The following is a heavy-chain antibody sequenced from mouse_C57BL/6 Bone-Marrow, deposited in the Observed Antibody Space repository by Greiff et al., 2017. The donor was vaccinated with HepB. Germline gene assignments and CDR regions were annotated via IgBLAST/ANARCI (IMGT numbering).Heavy chain of an antibody. D-gene: IGHD1-1*01. V-gene: IGHV14-4*01. Sequence: VQLQQSGAELVRPGASVKLSCTASGFNIKDDYMHWVKQRPEQGLEWIGWIDPENGDTEYASKFQGKATITADTSSNTAYLQLSSLTSEDTAVYYCTTYYGSSYVGYRGQGTTLTVSS. J-gene: IGHJ2*01. CDR1: GFNIKDDY. CDR3: TTYYGSSYVGY. CDR2: IDPENGDT.